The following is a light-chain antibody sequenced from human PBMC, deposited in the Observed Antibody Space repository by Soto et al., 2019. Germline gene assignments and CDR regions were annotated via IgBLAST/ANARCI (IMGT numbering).Light chain of an antibody. V-gene: IGKV1-39*01. CDR1: QSINDY. CDR3: QQSYSTLWT. Sequence: DIQLTPPPSSLSASVGDRVNITCRASQSINDYLNWYQQKPGTAPRLLIYSASNLQRGVPSRFSGSGAGTDFTLNINSLQPEDFATYYCQQSYSTLWTFGPGTKVDSK. J-gene: IGKJ1*01. CDR2: SAS.